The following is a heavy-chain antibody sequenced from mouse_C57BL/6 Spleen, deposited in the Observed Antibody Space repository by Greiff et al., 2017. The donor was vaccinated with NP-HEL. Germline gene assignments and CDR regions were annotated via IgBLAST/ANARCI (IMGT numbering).Heavy chain of an antibody. J-gene: IGHJ2*01. Sequence: VQLKESGPGMVKPSQSLSLTCTVTGYSITSGYDWHWIRHFPGNKLEWMGYISYSGSTNYNPSLKSRTSITHDTSKNHFFLKLNSVTTEDTATYYWARGLYYGNSYYFDYWGQGTTLTVSS. CDR2: ISYSGST. D-gene: IGHD2-1*01. V-gene: IGHV3-1*01. CDR3: ARGLYYGNSYYFDY. CDR1: GYSITSGYD.